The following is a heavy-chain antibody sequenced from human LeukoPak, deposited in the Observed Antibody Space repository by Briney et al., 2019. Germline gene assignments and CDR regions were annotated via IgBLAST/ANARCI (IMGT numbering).Heavy chain of an antibody. Sequence: SQTLSLTCAISGDSVSSNNAVWHWIRQSPSRGLEWLGRTYYKSKWSSNYAVSVKSRITITPDTSKNRFSLQLNSVTPEDTAVYYCANSKPMWNDAFDIWGQGTMVTASS. J-gene: IGHJ3*02. D-gene: IGHD1-1*01. CDR3: ANSKPMWNDAFDI. V-gene: IGHV6-1*01. CDR2: TYYKSKWSS. CDR1: GDSVSSNNAV.